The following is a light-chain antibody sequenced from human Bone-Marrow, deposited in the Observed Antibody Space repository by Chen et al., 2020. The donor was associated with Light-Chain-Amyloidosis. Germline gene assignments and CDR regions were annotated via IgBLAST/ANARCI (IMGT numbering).Light chain of an antibody. J-gene: IGLJ3*02. CDR3: QVWDRSSDRPV. V-gene: IGLV3-21*02. Sequence: SYGLTQPSSVSVAPGQTATIAWGGNNIGSTSVHWYQQTPGQAPLLVVYDDSDRPSGIPERLSGSNSGNTATLTISRVEAGDEADYYCQVWDRSSDRPVFGGGTKLTVL. CDR1: NIGSTS. CDR2: DDS.